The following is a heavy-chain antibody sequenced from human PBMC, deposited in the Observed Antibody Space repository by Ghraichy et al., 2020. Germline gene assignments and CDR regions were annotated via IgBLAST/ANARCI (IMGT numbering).Heavy chain of an antibody. CDR1: GGTFSSYA. J-gene: IGHJ6*02. V-gene: IGHV1-69*13. Sequence: SVKVSCKASGGTFSSYAISWVRQAPGQGLEWMGGIIPIFGTANYAQKFQGRVTITADESTSTAYMELSSLRSEDTAVYYCARHGGWAIYYYYYYGMDVWGQGTTVTVSS. CDR2: IIPIFGTA. CDR3: ARHGGWAIYYYYYYGMDV. D-gene: IGHD6-19*01.